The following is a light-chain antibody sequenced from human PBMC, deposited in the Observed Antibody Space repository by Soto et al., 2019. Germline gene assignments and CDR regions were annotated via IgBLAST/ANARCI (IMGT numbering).Light chain of an antibody. CDR3: CSFAGRSPPTSV. CDR1: TSDVGTYNL. Sequence: QSVLTQPAYVSGPPGQSITISCTGTTSDVGTYNLVSWYQHHPGKAPQLIIFEVTKRPSGVSDRFSGSKSGNTASLTISGLLGEDEADYYCCSFAGRSPPTSVFGTGTKVTVL. V-gene: IGLV2-23*02. CDR2: EVT. J-gene: IGLJ1*01.